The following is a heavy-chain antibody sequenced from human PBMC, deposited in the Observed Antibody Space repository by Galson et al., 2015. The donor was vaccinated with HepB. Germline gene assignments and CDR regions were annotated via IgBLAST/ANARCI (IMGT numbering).Heavy chain of an antibody. J-gene: IGHJ3*02. CDR3: ARDSPSITLVRGVVGGDAFDI. CDR1: GGTFSSYA. V-gene: IGHV1-69*13. CDR2: IIPISGTV. Sequence: SVKVSCKASGGTFSSYAISWVRQAPGQGLEWMGGIIPISGTVNYAQNFQGRVTITADEFTTTVYMELSSLRSEDTAVYYCARDSPSITLVRGVVGGDAFDIWGQGTMVTVSS. D-gene: IGHD3-10*01.